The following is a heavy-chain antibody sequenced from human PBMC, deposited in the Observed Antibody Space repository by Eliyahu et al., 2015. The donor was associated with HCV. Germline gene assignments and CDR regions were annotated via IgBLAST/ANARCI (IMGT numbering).Heavy chain of an antibody. CDR3: ARHNRGNDLLDN. Sequence: EVQLVQSGAEVKXPGESLKISCKGSGXSFTSYWIGWVRQMPGKGLEWMGIIYPGDSDTTYSPSFQGLVTFSADKSISTAYLQWSSLKSSDTAMYYCARHNRGNDLLDNWGQGTLVTVSS. J-gene: IGHJ4*02. V-gene: IGHV5-51*01. D-gene: IGHD5-12*01. CDR2: IYPGDSDT. CDR1: GXSFTSYW.